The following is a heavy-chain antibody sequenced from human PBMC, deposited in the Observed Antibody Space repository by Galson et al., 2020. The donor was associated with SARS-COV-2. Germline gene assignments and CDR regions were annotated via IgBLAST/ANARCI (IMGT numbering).Heavy chain of an antibody. Sequence: GESLKISCAASGFAFSSYTMNWVRQAPGKGLEWVASLDTSSTYIYHADSLKGRFTISRDNAENSLYPQMNSLRAEDTAVYYCARSPPASTSGTSIYFDYWGQGTQVTVSS. CDR2: LDTSSTYI. J-gene: IGHJ4*02. CDR3: ARSPPASTSGTSIYFDY. D-gene: IGHD3-10*01. CDR1: GFAFSSYT. V-gene: IGHV3-21*01.